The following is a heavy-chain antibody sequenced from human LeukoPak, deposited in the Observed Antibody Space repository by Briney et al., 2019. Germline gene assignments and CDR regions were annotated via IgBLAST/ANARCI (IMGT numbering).Heavy chain of an antibody. J-gene: IGHJ4*02. D-gene: IGHD1-26*01. Sequence: GGSLRLSCAASGFTFDNYRMSRVRQAPGKGLEWVSTVNADGGNTYYADSVKGRFTISRDNSKSTLILQMNSLRVGDTALYYCTKRVKYGGTWDHFADWGQGTLVTVSS. CDR2: VNADGGNT. CDR1: GFTFDNYR. CDR3: TKRVKYGGTWDHFAD. V-gene: IGHV3-23*01.